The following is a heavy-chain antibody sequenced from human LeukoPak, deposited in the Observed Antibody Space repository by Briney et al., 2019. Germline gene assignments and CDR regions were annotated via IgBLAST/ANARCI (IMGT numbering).Heavy chain of an antibody. D-gene: IGHD4-17*01. J-gene: IGHJ4*02. CDR3: ASGSWAYGDYPR. V-gene: IGHV4-4*07. CDR2: IYTGGST. CDR1: GGSISNYY. Sequence: PSETLSLTCTVSGGSISNYYWNWIRQPAGKGLEWIGRIYTGGSTNYNPSLKSRVTMSVDTSKNQFSLKLSSVTAADTAVYYCASGSWAYGDYPRWGQGTLVTVSS.